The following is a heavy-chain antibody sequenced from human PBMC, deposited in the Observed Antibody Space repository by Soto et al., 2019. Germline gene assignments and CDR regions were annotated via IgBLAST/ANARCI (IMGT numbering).Heavy chain of an antibody. CDR1: KGTFSSYA. V-gene: IGHV1-69*12. CDR3: ARSDYYDSSGNWYFDL. CDR2: IIPIFGTA. Sequence: QVQLVQSGAEVKKPGSTRKVSCKDSKGTFSSYAISWVRQAPGQGLEWMGGIIPIFGTANYAQKFQGRVTITADESTSTAYMELSSLRSEDTAEYYCARSDYYDSSGNWYFDLWGRGTLVTVSS. D-gene: IGHD3-22*01. J-gene: IGHJ2*01.